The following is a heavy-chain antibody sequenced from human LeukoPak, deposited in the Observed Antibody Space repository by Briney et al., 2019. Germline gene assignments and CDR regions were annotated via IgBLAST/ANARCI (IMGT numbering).Heavy chain of an antibody. J-gene: IGHJ4*02. V-gene: IGHV4-59*01. D-gene: IGHD6-19*01. CDR1: GGSISSYY. CDR2: IYYSGST. Sequence: SETLSLTCTVSGGSISSYYWSWIRQPPGKGLEWIGYIYYSGSTNYNPSLKSRVTISVDTSKNQFSLKLSSVTAADTDVYYCARDSGSSGWYPPFDYWGQGTLVTVSS. CDR3: ARDSGSSGWYPPFDY.